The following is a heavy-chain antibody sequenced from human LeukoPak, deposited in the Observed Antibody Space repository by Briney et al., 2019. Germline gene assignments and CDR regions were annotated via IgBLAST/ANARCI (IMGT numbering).Heavy chain of an antibody. J-gene: IGHJ4*02. D-gene: IGHD3-10*01. CDR3: AKGAAGTYYFDY. CDR1: GFTFSSYG. V-gene: IGHV3-30*18. CDR2: ISYDGSNK. Sequence: GGSLRLSCAASGFTFSSYGMHWVRQAPGKGLEWGAVISYDGSNKYYADSVKGRFTISRDNSKNTLYLQMNSLRAEDTAVYYCAKGAAGTYYFDYWGQGTLVTVSS.